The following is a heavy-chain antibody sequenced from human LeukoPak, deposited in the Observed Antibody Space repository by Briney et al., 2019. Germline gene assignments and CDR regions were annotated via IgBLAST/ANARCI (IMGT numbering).Heavy chain of an antibody. J-gene: IGHJ6*03. CDR1: GGSTSSYN. CDR2: IFTSGST. Sequence: SETLSLTCTVSGGSTSSYNWGWIRQPPGKGLEWIGNIFTSGSTNYNPNYNPSVKSRVTISVDTSKNQFSLKLSSVTAADTAVYYCASLSIGPRPYYYYYMDVWGKGTTVTVSS. V-gene: IGHV4-4*09. D-gene: IGHD2-21*01. CDR3: ASLSIGPRPYYYYYMDV.